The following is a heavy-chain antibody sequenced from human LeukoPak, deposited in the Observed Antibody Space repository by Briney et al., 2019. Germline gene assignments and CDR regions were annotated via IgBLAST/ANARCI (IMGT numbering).Heavy chain of an antibody. V-gene: IGHV3-30*04. D-gene: IGHD1-1*01. Sequence: GGSLRLSCAATGFTFSNFAMHWVRQAPGKGLEWVAVVSYDGSYKYYAGSVKGRFTISRDNSKNTLYLQMNSLRAEDTAVYYCARAPGYGAAYYFDYWGQGTLVTVSS. J-gene: IGHJ4*02. CDR3: ARAPGYGAAYYFDY. CDR2: VSYDGSYK. CDR1: GFTFSNFA.